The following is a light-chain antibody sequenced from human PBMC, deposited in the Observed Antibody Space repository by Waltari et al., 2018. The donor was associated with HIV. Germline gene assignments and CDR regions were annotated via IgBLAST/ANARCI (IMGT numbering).Light chain of an antibody. CDR2: GAS. Sequence: DIVLTQSPVTLSLAPGEGATLSCRPSQSTSNGDLARYQQKTGQAPRLLIYGASTNDPGVPDRFSGSCSRTDFTLTISRVVPEDFAVYFCQLYSDSSPMCSFGQGSKLEIK. V-gene: IGKV3-20*01. CDR3: QLYSDSSPMCS. CDR1: QSTSNGD. J-gene: IGKJ2*02.